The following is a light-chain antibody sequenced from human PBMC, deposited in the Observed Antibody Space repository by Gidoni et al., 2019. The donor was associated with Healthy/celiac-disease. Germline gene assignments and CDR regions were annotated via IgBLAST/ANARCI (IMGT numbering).Light chain of an antibody. J-gene: IGLJ3*02. CDR1: SSDVGSYNL. CDR3: CSYGGSSTEV. CDR2: EVS. V-gene: IGLV2-23*02. Sequence: QSALTQPASVSGSPGPSITISCTGTSSDVGSYNLVSWYQQHPGKAPKLMSYEVSKRPSGVSNRFSGSKSGNTASLTISGLQAEDEADYYCCSYGGSSTEVFGGGTKLTVL.